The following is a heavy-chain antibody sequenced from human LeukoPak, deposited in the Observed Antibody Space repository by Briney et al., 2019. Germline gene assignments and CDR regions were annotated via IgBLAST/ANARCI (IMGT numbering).Heavy chain of an antibody. CDR1: GGSFSGYY. CDR2: ISHSGST. Sequence: SETLSLTCAVYGGSFSGYYWTWIRQHPGKGLEWIGYISHSGSTYYNPSLKSRVTISVDTSKDNFSLRLTSVTAADTAVYYCARDLWFGEYNWFDPWGQGTLVTVSS. J-gene: IGHJ5*02. D-gene: IGHD3-10*01. CDR3: ARDLWFGEYNWFDP. V-gene: IGHV4-34*09.